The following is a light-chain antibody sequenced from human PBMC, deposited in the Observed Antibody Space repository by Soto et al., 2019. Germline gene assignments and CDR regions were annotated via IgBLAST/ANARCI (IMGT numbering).Light chain of an antibody. CDR3: QHYNSYSEA. V-gene: IGKV1-5*03. CDR1: QTISSW. Sequence: IQMTQARSTLSVSVGDRVTITCRASQTISSWLAWYQQKPGKAPKLLIYKASTLKSGVPSRFSGSGSGTEFTLTISSLQPDDFATYYCQHYNSYSEAFGQGTKVDI. CDR2: KAS. J-gene: IGKJ1*01.